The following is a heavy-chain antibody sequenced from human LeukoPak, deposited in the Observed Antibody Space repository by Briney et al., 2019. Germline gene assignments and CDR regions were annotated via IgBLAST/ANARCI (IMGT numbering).Heavy chain of an antibody. V-gene: IGHV4-4*07. D-gene: IGHD6-19*01. CDR2: IYASGST. CDR3: ARESGVKKGYSSGWLYWYYFDY. Sequence: SETLSLTCTVSGGSISSYYWSWIRQPAGKGVEWMGRIYASGSTNYNPSLKSRVTMSVDTSKNQFSLKLSSVTAPDTALYYCARESGVKKGYSSGWLYWYYFDYWGQGTLVTVSS. J-gene: IGHJ4*02. CDR1: GGSISSYY.